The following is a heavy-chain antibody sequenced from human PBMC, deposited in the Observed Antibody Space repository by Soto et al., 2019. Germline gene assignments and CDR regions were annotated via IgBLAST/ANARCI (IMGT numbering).Heavy chain of an antibody. V-gene: IGHV3-23*01. CDR2: ISGVGGST. CDR3: AKGFIVVVTVIRPDDAFDA. D-gene: IGHD2-21*02. CDR1: GFTFGNYG. J-gene: IGHJ5*01. Sequence: GGSLRLSCAASGFTFGNYGMNGGRKTPGKGLEWVSGISGVGGSTYYADSVKGRFTISRDPSKNTIFLEMNSLRAEDTAAYYCAKGFIVVVTVIRPDDAFDAWGQGTLVTVSS.